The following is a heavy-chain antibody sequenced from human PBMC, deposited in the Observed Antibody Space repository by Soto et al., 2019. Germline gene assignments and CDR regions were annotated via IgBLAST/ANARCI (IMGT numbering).Heavy chain of an antibody. Sequence: GASVKVSCKASGYTFTSYAMHWVRQAPGQRLEWMGWINAGNGNTKYSQKFQGRVTITRDTSASTAYMELSSLRSEDTAVYYCAAAPDMVRGAMPYGMDVWGQGTTVTVSS. V-gene: IGHV1-3*01. CDR2: INAGNGNT. J-gene: IGHJ6*02. D-gene: IGHD3-10*01. CDR3: AAAPDMVRGAMPYGMDV. CDR1: GYTFTSYA.